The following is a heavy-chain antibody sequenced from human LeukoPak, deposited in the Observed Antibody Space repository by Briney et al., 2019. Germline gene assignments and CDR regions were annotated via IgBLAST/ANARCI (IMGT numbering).Heavy chain of an antibody. Sequence: GGSLRLSCAASGFTFSDYYRSWIRQAPGKGLEWVSYISSSGSTIYYADSVKGRFTISRDNAKNSLYLQMNSLRAEDTAVYYCASPLRGVALWAFDIWGQGTMVTVSS. CDR2: ISSSGSTI. J-gene: IGHJ3*02. CDR1: GFTFSDYY. V-gene: IGHV3-11*01. D-gene: IGHD3-10*01. CDR3: ASPLRGVALWAFDI.